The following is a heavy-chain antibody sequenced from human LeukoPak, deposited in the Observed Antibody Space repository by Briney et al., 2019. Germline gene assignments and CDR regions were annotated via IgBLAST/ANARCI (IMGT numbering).Heavy chain of an antibody. CDR3: ARGALLWFGDRMEYYFDY. Sequence: SETLSLTCTVSSGSITNYYWSWIRQPPGKGLEWIGFIYYSGNTNYNPSLRSRVTISVDTSKNQFSLKLSSMTAADTAVYYCARGALLWFGDRMEYYFDYWGQGTLLTVSS. D-gene: IGHD3-10*01. J-gene: IGHJ4*02. V-gene: IGHV4-59*01. CDR2: IYYSGNT. CDR1: SGSITNYY.